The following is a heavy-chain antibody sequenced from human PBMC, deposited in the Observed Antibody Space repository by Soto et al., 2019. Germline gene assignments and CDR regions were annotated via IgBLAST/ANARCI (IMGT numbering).Heavy chain of an antibody. J-gene: IGHJ4*02. CDR3: AKDRERDAWYEDY. CDR2: ISGSDGST. D-gene: IGHD6-13*01. Sequence: GSLRLSCVASGFSFSSYAMSWVRQAPGKGLEWVSVISGSDGSTYYADSVKGRFTISRDNSKNTLYLQMNSLRAEDTAVYYCAKDRERDAWYEDYWGQGTLVTVSS. V-gene: IGHV3-23*01. CDR1: GFSFSSYA.